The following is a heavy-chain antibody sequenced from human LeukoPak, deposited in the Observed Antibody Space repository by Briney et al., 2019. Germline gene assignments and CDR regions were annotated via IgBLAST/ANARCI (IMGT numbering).Heavy chain of an antibody. CDR1: GFTFSSYA. V-gene: IGHV3-64*01. Sequence: PGGSLRLSCAASGFTFSSYAMHWVRQAPGKGLEYVSAISSNGGSTYYANSVKGRFTISRDNSKNTLYLQMGSLRAEDMAVYYCARVGGLLWLFFDYWGQGTLVTVSS. CDR3: ARVGGLLWLFFDY. CDR2: ISSNGGST. D-gene: IGHD3-3*01. J-gene: IGHJ4*02.